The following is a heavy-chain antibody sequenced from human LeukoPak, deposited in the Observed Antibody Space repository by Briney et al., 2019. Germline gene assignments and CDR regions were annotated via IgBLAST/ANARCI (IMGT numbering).Heavy chain of an antibody. Sequence: NASETLSLTCAVSGGSISSGGYYWSWIRQPAGKGLEWIGRIYPSGNTNFNPSLMSRVTISGDTSKNHFSLRLSSVTAADTAVYYCARDFDYWGQGTLVTVSS. V-gene: IGHV4-61*02. CDR2: IYPSGNT. CDR1: GGSISSGGYY. J-gene: IGHJ4*02. CDR3: ARDFDY.